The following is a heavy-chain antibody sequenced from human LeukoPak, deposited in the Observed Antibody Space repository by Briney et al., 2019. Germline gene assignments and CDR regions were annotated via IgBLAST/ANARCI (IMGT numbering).Heavy chain of an antibody. CDR3: ARDFYGDYD. V-gene: IGHV3-48*01. D-gene: IGHD4-17*01. Sequence: GGSLTLSCAACGFPFRSYRVNWLRQSPGKGVEWVSYISSSSSTIYYADSVKGRFTISRDNAKNSLYLQMNSLRAEDTAVYYCARDFYGDYDWGQGTLVTVSS. CDR2: ISSSSSTI. CDR1: GFPFRSYR. J-gene: IGHJ4*02.